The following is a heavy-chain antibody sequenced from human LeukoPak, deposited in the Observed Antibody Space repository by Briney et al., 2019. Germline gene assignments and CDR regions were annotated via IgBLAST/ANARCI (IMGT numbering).Heavy chain of an antibody. V-gene: IGHV1-69*13. Sequence: ASVKVSCKASGGTFSSYAISWVRQAPGRGLEWMGGIIPIFGTANYAQKFQGRVTITADESTSTAYMELSSLRSEDTAVYYCASRPQTHDYGDYWGYFDYWGQGTLVTVSS. J-gene: IGHJ4*02. CDR2: IIPIFGTA. CDR1: GGTFSSYA. CDR3: ASRPQTHDYGDYWGYFDY. D-gene: IGHD4-17*01.